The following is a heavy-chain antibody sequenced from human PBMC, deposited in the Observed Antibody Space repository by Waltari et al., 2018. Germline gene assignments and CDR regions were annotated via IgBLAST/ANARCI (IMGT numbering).Heavy chain of an antibody. CDR1: GASISSSY. V-gene: IGHV4-4*07. J-gene: IGHJ5*02. D-gene: IGHD1-7*01. CDR3: AREFYWNYVFNWFDP. Sequence: QVQLQESGPGLVKPSETLSLTFTVSGASISSSYWSWIRQPAGKGLEWIGRIYTSGSTNYNPAIKSRVTMSVDTSKNQFSLKLSSVTAADTAVYYCAREFYWNYVFNWFDPWGQGTLVTVSS. CDR2: IYTSGST.